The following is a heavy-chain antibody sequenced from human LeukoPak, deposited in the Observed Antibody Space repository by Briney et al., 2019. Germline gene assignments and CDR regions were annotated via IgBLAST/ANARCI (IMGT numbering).Heavy chain of an antibody. CDR1: GGSINNYY. D-gene: IGHD3-22*01. CDR2: IYYSGTT. Sequence: PSETLSLTCTVSGGSINNYYWSWIRQPPGKRLEWIGYIYYSGTTNYNPSRKSRVTISVDTSKNQFSLKLSSVTAADTAVYYCARHANFYDSSGYYHYFFDYWGQGTPVTVSS. V-gene: IGHV4-59*08. J-gene: IGHJ4*02. CDR3: ARHANFYDSSGYYHYFFDY.